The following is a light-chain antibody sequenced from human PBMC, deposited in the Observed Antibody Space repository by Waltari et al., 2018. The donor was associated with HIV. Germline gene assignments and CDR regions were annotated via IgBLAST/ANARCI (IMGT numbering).Light chain of an antibody. CDR3: SSYADRNGFYVV. CDR2: EVT. Sequence: QSALTQPPSASGSPGQSVTISCTGTNSDIGGYNFVSWYHQHPGNAPKLVISEVTKRPSGVPDRFSGSKSGTTASLTVSGLQAEDEADYYCSSYADRNGFYVVFGGGTRLTVL. CDR1: NSDIGGYNF. V-gene: IGLV2-8*01. J-gene: IGLJ2*01.